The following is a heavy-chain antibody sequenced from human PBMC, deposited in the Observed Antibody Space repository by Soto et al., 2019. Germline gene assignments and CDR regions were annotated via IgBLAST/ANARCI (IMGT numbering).Heavy chain of an antibody. V-gene: IGHV1-69*13. CDR2: IIPIFGTA. CDR3: AGRNYDSSGSNPGPTAFDI. J-gene: IGHJ3*02. D-gene: IGHD3-22*01. CDR1: GGTFSSYA. Sequence: SVKDACQASGGTFSSYAISWVRQAPGQGLEWMGGIIPIFGTANYAQKFQGRVTITADESTSTAYMALSSLRSEDTAVYYCAGRNYDSSGSNPGPTAFDIWGQGTMVTVSS.